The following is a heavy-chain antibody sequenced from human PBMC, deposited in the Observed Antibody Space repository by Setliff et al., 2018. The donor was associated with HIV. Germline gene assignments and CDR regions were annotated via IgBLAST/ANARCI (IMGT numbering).Heavy chain of an antibody. D-gene: IGHD2-2*01. V-gene: IGHV1-69*05. J-gene: IGHJ5*02. Sequence: SVKVSCKASGGTFSNYGMSWVRQAPGQGLEWMGGIIPISGTANYAQKFQGRVTITTGESTSTAYMELSGLRSEDTAVYYCARDSGGYCSSMSCPGLFDPWGQGTLVTVSS. CDR2: IIPISGTA. CDR1: GGTFSNYG. CDR3: ARDSGGYCSSMSCPGLFDP.